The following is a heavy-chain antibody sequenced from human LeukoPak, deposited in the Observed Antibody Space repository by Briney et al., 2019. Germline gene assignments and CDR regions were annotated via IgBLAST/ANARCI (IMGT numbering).Heavy chain of an antibody. CDR2: IYYSGST. V-gene: IGHV4-59*01. Sequence: PSETLSLTCTVSGGSISSYYWSWIRQPPGKGLEGIGYIYYSGSTNYNPSLKSRVTISVDTSKNQFSLKLSSVTAADTAVYYCARAYDSSGYYPNWFDPWGQGTLVTVSS. D-gene: IGHD3-22*01. CDR3: ARAYDSSGYYPNWFDP. CDR1: GGSISSYY. J-gene: IGHJ5*02.